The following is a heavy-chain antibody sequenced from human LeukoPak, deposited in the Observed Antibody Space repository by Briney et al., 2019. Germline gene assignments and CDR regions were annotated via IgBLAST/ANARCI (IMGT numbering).Heavy chain of an antibody. CDR2: IYPRDGST. CDR3: ARDQEGFDY. Sequence: ASVTVSCKASGYTFTGYYMHWVRQAPGQGLEWMGMIYPRDGSTSYAQKFQGRVTVTRDTSTSTVHMELSGLRSEDTAVYYCARDQEGFDYWGQGTLVTVSS. J-gene: IGHJ4*02. V-gene: IGHV1-46*01. CDR1: GYTFTGYY.